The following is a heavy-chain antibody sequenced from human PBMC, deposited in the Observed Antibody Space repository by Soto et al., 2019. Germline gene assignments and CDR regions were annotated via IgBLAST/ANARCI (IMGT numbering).Heavy chain of an antibody. CDR2: LYWDDDK. Sequence: QITLKESGPTLVKPTQTLTMTCTFSGFSLSTSGVGVGWIRQPPGKALEWLALLYWDDDKRYSPSLTSRLTITKDTSKNQVVLTMTNMAPVDTATYYCAHRPSYCSGGSCYSGFDYWGQGTLVTVSS. D-gene: IGHD2-15*01. V-gene: IGHV2-5*02. J-gene: IGHJ4*02. CDR1: GFSLSTSGVG. CDR3: AHRPSYCSGGSCYSGFDY.